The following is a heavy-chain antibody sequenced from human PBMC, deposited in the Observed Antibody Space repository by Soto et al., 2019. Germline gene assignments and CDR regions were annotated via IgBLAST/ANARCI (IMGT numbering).Heavy chain of an antibody. CDR2: IYYSGST. Sequence: TSETLSLTCTVSGGSISSSSYYWGWIRQPPGKGLEWIGSIYYSGSTYYNPSLKSRVTISVDTSKNQFSLKLSSVTAADTAVYYCARHPSITIFGVVILDAFDIWGQGTMVTVSS. D-gene: IGHD3-3*01. J-gene: IGHJ3*02. V-gene: IGHV4-39*01. CDR3: ARHPSITIFGVVILDAFDI. CDR1: GGSISSSSYY.